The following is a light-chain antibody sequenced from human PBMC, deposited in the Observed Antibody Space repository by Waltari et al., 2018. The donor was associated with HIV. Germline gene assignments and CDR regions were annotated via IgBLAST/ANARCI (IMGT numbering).Light chain of an antibody. CDR2: EVS. Sequence: QFALTQPASVSGSPGQSITISCSGTSSAIGYYHYVSWYQQHPGKAPKLMIYEVSNRPSGISNRFSGSKSGNTASLTISALQAEDEADYFCSSVANSVTLSVLFGGGTKLTVL. CDR3: SSVANSVTLSVL. CDR1: SSAIGYYHY. V-gene: IGLV2-14*01. J-gene: IGLJ3*02.